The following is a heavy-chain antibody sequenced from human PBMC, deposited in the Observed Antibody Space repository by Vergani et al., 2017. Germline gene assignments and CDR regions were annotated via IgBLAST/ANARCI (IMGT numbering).Heavy chain of an antibody. Sequence: QVKLQESGPGLVKPSETLSLTCSVSGDSITSRLDYWGWIRQTPGKGLEWIGSMYHSGTTYYNPSLKSRATLSVDTSKNQISLQVTSVTAADTAVYYCARHQIGRYTEYWGQGILVTVSS. J-gene: IGHJ4*02. CDR1: GDSITSRLDY. V-gene: IGHV4-39*01. D-gene: IGHD1-14*01. CDR2: MYHSGTT. CDR3: ARHQIGRYTEY.